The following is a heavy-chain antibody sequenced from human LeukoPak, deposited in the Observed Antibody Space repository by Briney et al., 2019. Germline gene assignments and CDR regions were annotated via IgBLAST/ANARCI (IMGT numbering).Heavy chain of an antibody. CDR2: IYYSGST. J-gene: IGHJ4*02. CDR1: GGSISSYY. V-gene: IGHV4-59*08. D-gene: IGHD1-26*01. CDR3: ARHDPYGSYPFDY. Sequence: SETLSLTCTVSGGSISSYYWSWIRQPPGKGLEWIGYIYYSGSTNYNPSLKSRVTISVDTSKNQFSLKLSSVTAADTAVYYCARHDPYGSYPFDYWGQGTLVTVSS.